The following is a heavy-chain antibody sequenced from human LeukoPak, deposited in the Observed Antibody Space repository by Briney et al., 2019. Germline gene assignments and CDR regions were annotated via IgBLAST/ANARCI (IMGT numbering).Heavy chain of an antibody. V-gene: IGHV3-7*01. CDR2: IKQDGNEK. CDR1: GFRFNTYW. D-gene: IGHD4/OR15-4a*01. CDR3: ARDTLGEGEDANYAVYYFDY. Sequence: PGGSLRLSCAASGFRFNTYWMSWVRQAPGQGLEWVANIKQDGNEKYYADSVKGRFTTSRDNGKNSLDLQMNSLRADDTAVYYCARDTLGEGEDANYAVYYFDYWGQGTVVTVSS. J-gene: IGHJ4*02.